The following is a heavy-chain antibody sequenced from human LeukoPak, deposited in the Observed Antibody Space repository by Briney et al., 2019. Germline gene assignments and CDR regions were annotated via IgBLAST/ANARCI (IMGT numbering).Heavy chain of an antibody. V-gene: IGHV4-34*01. CDR1: GGSFSGYY. D-gene: IGHD3-10*01. J-gene: IGHJ4*02. Sequence: SETLSLTCAVYGGSFSGYYWSWIRQPPGKGLEWIGEINHSGSTNYNPSLTSRGTISVDTSKNQFSLKLSSVTAADTAVYYCAIASYGSGSWYFDYWGQGTLVTVSS. CDR2: INHSGST. CDR3: AIASYGSGSWYFDY.